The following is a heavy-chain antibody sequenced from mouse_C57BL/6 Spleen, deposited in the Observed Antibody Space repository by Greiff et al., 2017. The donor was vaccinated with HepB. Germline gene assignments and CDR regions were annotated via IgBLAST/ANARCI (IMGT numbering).Heavy chain of an antibody. V-gene: IGHV5-17*01. J-gene: IGHJ4*01. CDR3: ARLPDYYAMDY. CDR2: ISSGSSTI. D-gene: IGHD5-1*01. CDR1: GFTFSDYG. Sequence: EVMLVESGGGLVKPGGSLKLSCAASGFTFSDYGMHWVRQAPEKGLEWVAYISSGSSTIYYADTVKGRFTISRDNAKNTLFLQMTSLRSEDTAMYYCARLPDYYAMDYWGQGTSVTVSS.